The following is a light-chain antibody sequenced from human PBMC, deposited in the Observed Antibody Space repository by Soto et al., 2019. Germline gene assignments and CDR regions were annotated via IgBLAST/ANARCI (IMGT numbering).Light chain of an antibody. CDR3: QQRRNWPLT. Sequence: EIVLTQSPATLSLSPGERATLSCRSSQSVSSYLAWYQQKPGQTPRLLIYEASNRATGIPARFSGSGSGTDFTLTISSLEPEDFAIYYCQQRRNWPLTFGGGTKVEFK. J-gene: IGKJ4*01. CDR2: EAS. V-gene: IGKV3-11*01. CDR1: QSVSSY.